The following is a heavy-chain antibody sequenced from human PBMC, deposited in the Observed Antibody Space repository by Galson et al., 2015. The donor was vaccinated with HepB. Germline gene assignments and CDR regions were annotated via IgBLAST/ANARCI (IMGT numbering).Heavy chain of an antibody. J-gene: IGHJ3*02. CDR2: INTDTGHP. CDR1: RYTFTNSG. V-gene: IGHV7-4-1*02. Sequence: SVKVSCKASRYTFTNSGMNWVRQAPGQGLEWMGWINTDTGHPTYAQGFTGRFVFSLDTSVSTAYLQISSLKAEDTAMYYCARHHGAFDIWGQGTMVTVSS. CDR3: ARHHGAFDI.